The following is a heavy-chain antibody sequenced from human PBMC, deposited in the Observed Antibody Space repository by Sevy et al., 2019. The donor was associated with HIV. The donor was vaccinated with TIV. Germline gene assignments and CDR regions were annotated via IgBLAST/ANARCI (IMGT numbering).Heavy chain of an antibody. J-gene: IGHJ4*02. CDR3: ASHYYDSTGYYYPLDY. Sequence: GGSLRLSCTASGFTFSSYAMYWVRQAPGKGLEWVAVISIDGNNKDYGDSVKGRFTISTDNSKNTLYLQMNSLRAEDTAVYYCASHYYDSTGYYYPLDYWGQGTLVTVSS. CDR2: ISIDGNNK. V-gene: IGHV3-30*04. CDR1: GFTFSSYA. D-gene: IGHD3-22*01.